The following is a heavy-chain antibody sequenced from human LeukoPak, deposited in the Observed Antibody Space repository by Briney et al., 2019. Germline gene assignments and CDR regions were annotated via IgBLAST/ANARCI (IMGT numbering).Heavy chain of an antibody. Sequence: ASVKVSCKASGYTFTGYYMHWMRQAPGQGLEWMGWINPNSGGTNYAQKFQGRVTMTRDTSISTAYMELSRLRSDDTAVYYCARDSSITMVRSGQENWFDPWGQGTLVTVSS. J-gene: IGHJ5*02. CDR1: GYTFTGYY. V-gene: IGHV1-2*02. D-gene: IGHD3-10*01. CDR3: ARDSSITMVRSGQENWFDP. CDR2: INPNSGGT.